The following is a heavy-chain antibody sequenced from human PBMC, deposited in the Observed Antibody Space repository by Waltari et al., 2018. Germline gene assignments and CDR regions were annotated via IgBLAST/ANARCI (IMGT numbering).Heavy chain of an antibody. CDR3: SRRKGVGHYPSDF. Sequence: QVQVVQSGAEVKKPGASVKVSCKTSGYPFTAYYMHWVRQAPGQGLEWMGWIDPDSGRTNYAQKFQVRVSMTRDTSISTAYMELSSLRSDDTAVYYCSRRKGVGHYPSDFWGQGTLVTVSS. D-gene: IGHD3-22*01. J-gene: IGHJ4*02. CDR2: IDPDSGRT. CDR1: GYPFTAYY. V-gene: IGHV1-2*02.